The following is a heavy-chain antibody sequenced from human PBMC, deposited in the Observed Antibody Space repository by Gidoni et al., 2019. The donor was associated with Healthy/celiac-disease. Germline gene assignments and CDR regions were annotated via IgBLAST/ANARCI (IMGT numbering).Heavy chain of an antibody. J-gene: IGHJ4*02. CDR1: GGSISSSSYY. CDR2: IYYSGST. D-gene: IGHD6-6*01. Sequence: QLQLQESGPGLVKPSETLSLTCTVSGGSISSSSYYCGWIRQPPGKGLEWIGSIYYSGSTYYNPSLKSRVTISVDTSKNQFSLKLSSVTAADTAVYYRARDFEYSSTRRSSFDYWGQGTLVTVSS. V-gene: IGHV4-39*07. CDR3: ARDFEYSSTRRSSFDY.